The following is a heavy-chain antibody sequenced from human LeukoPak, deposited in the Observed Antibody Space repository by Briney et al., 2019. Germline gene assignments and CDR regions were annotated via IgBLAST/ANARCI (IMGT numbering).Heavy chain of an antibody. CDR2: ISYDGSNK. J-gene: IGHJ4*02. D-gene: IGHD1-1*01. V-gene: IGHV3-30*18. CDR3: AKDYWNDGFDY. Sequence: PGRSLRLSCAASGFTFSSYGMHWVRQAPGKGLEWVAVISYDGSNKYYADSVKGRFTISRDNSKNTLYLQMNSLRAEDMAVYYCAKDYWNDGFDYWGQGTLVTVSS. CDR1: GFTFSSYG.